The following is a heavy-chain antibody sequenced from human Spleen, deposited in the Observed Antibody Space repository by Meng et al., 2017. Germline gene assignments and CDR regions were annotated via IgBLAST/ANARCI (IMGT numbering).Heavy chain of an antibody. D-gene: IGHD3-9*01. CDR3: AREIDDILTGYSEFGMDV. CDR1: GGSISSYY. Sequence: GSLRLSCTVSGGSISSYYWSWIRQPPGKGLEWIGYIYYSGSTNYNPSLKSRVTISVDTSKNQFSLKLSSVTAADTAVYYCAREIDDILTGYSEFGMDVWGQGTTVTVSS. CDR2: IYYSGST. J-gene: IGHJ6*02. V-gene: IGHV4-59*01.